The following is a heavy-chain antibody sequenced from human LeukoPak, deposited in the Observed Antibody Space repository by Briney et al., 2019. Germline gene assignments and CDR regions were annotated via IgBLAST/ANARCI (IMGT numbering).Heavy chain of an antibody. J-gene: IGHJ4*02. D-gene: IGHD2-2*03. CDR1: AGSFSGYY. CDR3: AGGRVDIVVVPAAMSRYFDY. CDR2: INHSGST. Sequence: SETLSLTCAVYAGSFSGYYWSWIRHPPRKGLEWIGEINHSGSTNYNPSLKSRATISVDTSKNQFSLKLSSVTAGDTAVYYCAGGRVDIVVVPAAMSRYFDYWGQGTLVSVS. V-gene: IGHV4-34*01.